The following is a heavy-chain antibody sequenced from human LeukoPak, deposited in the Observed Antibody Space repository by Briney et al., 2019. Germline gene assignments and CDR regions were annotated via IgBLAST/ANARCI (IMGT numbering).Heavy chain of an antibody. CDR2: ISSSSSYI. V-gene: IGHV3-21*01. J-gene: IGHJ3*02. Sequence: GGSLRLSCAASGFTFSSYSMNWVRQAPGKGLEWVSSISSSSSYIYYADSVKGRFTISRDNAKNSLYPQMNSLRAEDTAVYYCARYCSSTSCYAFDIWGQGTMVTVSS. CDR1: GFTFSSYS. D-gene: IGHD2-2*01. CDR3: ARYCSSTSCYAFDI.